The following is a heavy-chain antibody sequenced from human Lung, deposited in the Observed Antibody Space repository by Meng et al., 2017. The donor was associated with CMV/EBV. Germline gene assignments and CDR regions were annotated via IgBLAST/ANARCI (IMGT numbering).Heavy chain of an antibody. CDR2: IRSKTYGYAT. V-gene: IGHV3-73*02. CDR3: ARLPYCSSSNCYVGY. Sequence: EVHLVESGGGLVQPGGCLKLSCAGSGFACSGSAIHWVRQASGKGLEWVGRIRSKTYGYATSYATSLRGKFDISRDDSTNTAFLQINNLRTEDTAIYYCARLPYCSSSNCYVGYWGQGTLVTVAS. D-gene: IGHD2-2*01. CDR1: GFACSGSA. J-gene: IGHJ4*02.